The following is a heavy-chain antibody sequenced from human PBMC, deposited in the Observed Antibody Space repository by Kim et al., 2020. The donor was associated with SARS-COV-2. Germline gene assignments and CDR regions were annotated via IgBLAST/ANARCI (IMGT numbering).Heavy chain of an antibody. Sequence: GGSLRLSCAASGFTFSNAWMSWVRQAPGKGLEWVGRIKSETDGGTTDYATPVKGRFTISRDDSKSTLDLQMNSLKSEDTAVYFCVASNXXXRGXXXNVGHXXXWGQGTXXTXSS. V-gene: IGHV3-15*01. D-gene: IGHD1-26*01. CDR3: VASNXXXRGXXXNVGHXXX. CDR2: IKSETDGGTT. CDR1: GFTFSNAW. J-gene: IGHJ4*02.